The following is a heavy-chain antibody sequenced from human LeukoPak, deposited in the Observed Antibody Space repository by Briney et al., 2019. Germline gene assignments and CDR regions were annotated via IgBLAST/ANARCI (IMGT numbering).Heavy chain of an antibody. Sequence: GGSLRLSCAASGFTFSSYGMHWVRQAPGKGLEWVAFIRYDGSNEYYVDSVKGRFTISRDNSKNTLYLQMNSLRTEDTAVYYCAKDLKFFDYWGQGTQVTVSS. CDR1: GFTFSSYG. J-gene: IGHJ4*02. CDR2: IRYDGSNE. CDR3: AKDLKFFDY. V-gene: IGHV3-30*02.